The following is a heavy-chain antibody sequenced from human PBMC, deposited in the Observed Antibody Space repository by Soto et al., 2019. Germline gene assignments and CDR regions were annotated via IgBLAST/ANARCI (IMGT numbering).Heavy chain of an antibody. V-gene: IGHV4-39*01. Sequence: QLQLQESGPGLVKPSETLSLACTVSGGSISSSRYSWGWIRQPPGKGLEWIGSAYYSGSTYYNPSIKGRVTMSVDTSKNNVSLKLSAVTAAVTAGYYCATRQGGSYDGFDPWGHTALVTDSS. CDR3: ATRQGGSYDGFDP. J-gene: IGHJ5*02. CDR1: GGSISSSRYS. D-gene: IGHD2-15*01. CDR2: AYYSGST.